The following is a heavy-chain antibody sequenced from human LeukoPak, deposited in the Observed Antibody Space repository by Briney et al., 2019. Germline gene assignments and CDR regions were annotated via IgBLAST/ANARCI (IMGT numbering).Heavy chain of an antibody. CDR1: GYTFTSYG. J-gene: IGHJ4*02. D-gene: IGHD5-18*01. Sequence: ASVKVSCKASGYTFTSYGISWVRQAPGQGLEWMGWISAYNGNTNYAQKLQGRVIMTTDTSTSTAYMELRSLRSDDTAVYYCARDLSKRGYSYGPGDYWGQGTLVTVSS. CDR3: ARDLSKRGYSYGPGDY. CDR2: ISAYNGNT. V-gene: IGHV1-18*01.